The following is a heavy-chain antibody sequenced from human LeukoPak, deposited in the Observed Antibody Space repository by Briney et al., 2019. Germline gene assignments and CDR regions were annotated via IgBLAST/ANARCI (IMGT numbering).Heavy chain of an antibody. CDR1: GFTFSSYW. Sequence: GGSLRLSCAASGFTFSSYWMHWVRQAPGKGLVWVSRINTDGSSASYADSVKGRFTISRDNAKNTLYLQMNSLRAEDTAVYYCAKADHTGYMDVWGKGTTVTVSS. V-gene: IGHV3-74*01. CDR3: AKADHTGYMDV. J-gene: IGHJ6*03. CDR2: INTDGSSA. D-gene: IGHD1-14*01.